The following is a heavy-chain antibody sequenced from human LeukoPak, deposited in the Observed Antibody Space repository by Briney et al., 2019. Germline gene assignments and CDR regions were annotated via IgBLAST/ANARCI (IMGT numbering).Heavy chain of an antibody. Sequence: GGSLRLSCAASGFTVSSNYMSWVRQAPGKGLEWVSVIYSGGSTYYADSVKGRFTISRDNSKNTLYLQMNSLRAEDTAVYCCAREGPAGYFDYWGQGTLVTVSS. J-gene: IGHJ4*02. CDR2: IYSGGST. CDR3: AREGPAGYFDY. V-gene: IGHV3-66*01. CDR1: GFTVSSNY.